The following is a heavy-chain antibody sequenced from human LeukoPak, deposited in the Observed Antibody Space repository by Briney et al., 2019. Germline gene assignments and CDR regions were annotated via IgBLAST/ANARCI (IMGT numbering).Heavy chain of an antibody. CDR2: INHSGST. Sequence: PSETLSLTCAVYGGSFSGYYWSWIRQPPGKGLEWIGEINHSGSTNYNPSLKSRVTISVDTSKNQFSLKLSSVTAADTAVYYCASWTSYYYDSSGYYHFDYWGQGTLVTVSS. V-gene: IGHV4-34*01. D-gene: IGHD3-22*01. CDR1: GGSFSGYY. J-gene: IGHJ4*02. CDR3: ASWTSYYYDSSGYYHFDY.